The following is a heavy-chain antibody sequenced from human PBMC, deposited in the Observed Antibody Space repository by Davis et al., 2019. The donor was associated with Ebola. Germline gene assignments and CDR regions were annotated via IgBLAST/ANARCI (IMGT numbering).Heavy chain of an antibody. CDR3: ARELVVYAITSYGGWYSSGADY. V-gene: IGHV3-21*01. CDR2: ISSSSSYI. Sequence: PGGSLRLSCAASGFTFSSYSMNWVRQAPGKGLEWVSSISSSSSYIYYADSVKGRFTISRDNAKNSLYLQMNSLRAEDTAVYYCARELVVYAITSYGGWYSSGADYWGQGTLVTVSS. J-gene: IGHJ4*02. CDR1: GFTFSSYS. D-gene: IGHD2-8*02.